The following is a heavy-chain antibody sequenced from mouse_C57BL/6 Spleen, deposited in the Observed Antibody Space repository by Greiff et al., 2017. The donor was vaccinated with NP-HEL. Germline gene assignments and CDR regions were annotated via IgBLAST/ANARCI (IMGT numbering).Heavy chain of an antibody. CDR1: GYTFTSYW. D-gene: IGHD2-1*01. CDR2: IHPNSGST. CDR3: ARSGQYGNYERGAMDY. J-gene: IGHJ4*01. V-gene: IGHV1-64*01. Sequence: QVQLQQPGAELVKPGASVKLSCKASGYTFTSYWMHWVKQRPGQGLEWIGMIHPNSGSTNYNEKFKSKATLTVDKSSSTAYMQLSSLTSEDSAVYYGARSGQYGNYERGAMDYWGQGTSVTVSS.